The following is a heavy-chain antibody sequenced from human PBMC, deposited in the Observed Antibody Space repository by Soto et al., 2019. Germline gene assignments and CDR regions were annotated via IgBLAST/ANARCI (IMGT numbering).Heavy chain of an antibody. CDR3: ATPCDAARDY. CDR2: IYYSGST. Sequence: QLQLQESGPGLVKPSETLSLTCTVSGGSISSSSYYWGWIRQPPGKGLEWIGSIYYSGSTYYNPSLKSRVTLSVDTSKYQSSLKLSAVIAADTAVYYCATPCDAARDYWGQGTLVTVSS. J-gene: IGHJ4*02. V-gene: IGHV4-39*01. D-gene: IGHD2-21*02. CDR1: GGSISSSSYY.